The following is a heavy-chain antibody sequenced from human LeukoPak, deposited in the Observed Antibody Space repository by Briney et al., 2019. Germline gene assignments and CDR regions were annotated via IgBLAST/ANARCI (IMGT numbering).Heavy chain of an antibody. CDR3: ARDPPATAWFDP. D-gene: IGHD6-25*01. J-gene: IGHJ5*02. Sequence: SETLSLTCTVSGYSISSGYYWGWIRQPPGKGLEWIGSIYHSGSTYYNSSLKSRVTISLDTSKNQFSLKLSSVTAADTAVYYCARDPPATAWFDPWGQGTLVTVSS. V-gene: IGHV4-38-2*02. CDR2: IYHSGST. CDR1: GYSISSGYY.